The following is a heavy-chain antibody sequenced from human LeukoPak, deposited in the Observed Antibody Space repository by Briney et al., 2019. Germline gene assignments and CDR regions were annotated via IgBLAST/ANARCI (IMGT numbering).Heavy chain of an antibody. V-gene: IGHV3-30*02. CDR1: GFTLRTYG. D-gene: IGHD6-6*01. J-gene: IGHJ4*02. CDR3: ARTVSSSWGFFDS. Sequence: PGGSLRLSCAASGFTLRTYGMHWVRQAPGKGLEWMAFVRDDGSTKYYADPVKGRFTISRDNSKSTLYLQMNSLRAEDTAVYFCARTVSSSWGFFDSWGQGTLVTVSS. CDR2: VRDDGSTK.